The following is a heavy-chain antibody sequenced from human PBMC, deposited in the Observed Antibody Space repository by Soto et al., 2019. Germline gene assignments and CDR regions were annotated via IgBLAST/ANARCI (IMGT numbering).Heavy chain of an antibody. Sequence: GWSLKISRKVSGYIFTSYWIGWVRQRPGRGLEWMRIIYRGDSDTRYSQSFKGQVTISADKSISTAYLQWSSLKASDTAMYYCARPRGGSGGAGAFDIWGQGTMVTVS. D-gene: IGHD6-19*01. CDR3: ARPRGGSGGAGAFDI. CDR1: GYIFTSYW. J-gene: IGHJ3*02. CDR2: IYRGDSDT. V-gene: IGHV5-51*01.